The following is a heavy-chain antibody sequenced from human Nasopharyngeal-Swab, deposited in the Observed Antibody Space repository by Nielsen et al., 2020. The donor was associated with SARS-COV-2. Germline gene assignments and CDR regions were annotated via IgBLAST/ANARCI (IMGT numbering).Heavy chain of an antibody. Sequence: RQAPGKGLEWIGSIYYSGSTYYSPSLKSRVTISVDTSKNQFSLKLSSVTAADTAVYYCAKSPPRGWGYYYYMDVWGKGTTVTVSS. CDR2: IYYSGST. J-gene: IGHJ6*03. CDR3: AKSPPRGWGYYYYMDV. D-gene: IGHD6-19*01. V-gene: IGHV4-39*01.